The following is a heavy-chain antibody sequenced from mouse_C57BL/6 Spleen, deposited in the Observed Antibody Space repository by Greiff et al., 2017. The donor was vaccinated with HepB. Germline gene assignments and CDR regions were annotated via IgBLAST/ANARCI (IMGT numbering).Heavy chain of an antibody. CDR2: IDPSDSYT. D-gene: IGHD4-1*01. CDR1: GYTFTSYW. Sequence: QVQLKQPGAELVMPGASVKLSCKASGYTFTSYWMHWVKQRPGQGLEWIGEIDPSDSYTNYNQKFKGKSTLTVDKSSSTAYMQLSSLTSEDSAVYYCARLGYWDVGFAYWGQGTLVTVSA. CDR3: ARLGYWDVGFAY. V-gene: IGHV1-69*01. J-gene: IGHJ3*01.